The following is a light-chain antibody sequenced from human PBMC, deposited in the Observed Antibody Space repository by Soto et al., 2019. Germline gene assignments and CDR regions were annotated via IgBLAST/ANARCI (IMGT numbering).Light chain of an antibody. CDR2: AAS. CDR1: QGIRRY. Sequence: IHFTQSPSSLSASVGDRVTITCRASQGIRRYLAWYQQRPGKAPKLLMYAASTLQSGVPSRFSGSGFGTEFTLTISSLQPGDFATYYCQQYSSRSTFGQGTKVDIK. CDR3: QQYSSRST. J-gene: IGKJ1*01. V-gene: IGKV1-9*01.